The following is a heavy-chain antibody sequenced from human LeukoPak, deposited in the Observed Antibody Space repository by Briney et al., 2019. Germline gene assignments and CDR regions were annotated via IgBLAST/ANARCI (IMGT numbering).Heavy chain of an antibody. Sequence: SETLSLTCTVSGGSISSYYWSWIRQPPGKGLEWIGYIYYSGSTNYNPSLKSRVTISVDTSKNQFSLKLSPVTAADTAVYYCARRPPHYYDSSGYYDYWGQGTLVTVSS. D-gene: IGHD3-22*01. CDR3: ARRPPHYYDSSGYYDY. CDR1: GGSISSYY. J-gene: IGHJ4*02. CDR2: IYYSGST. V-gene: IGHV4-59*08.